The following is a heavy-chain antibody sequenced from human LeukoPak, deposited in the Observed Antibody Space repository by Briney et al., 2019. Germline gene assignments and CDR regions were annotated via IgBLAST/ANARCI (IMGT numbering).Heavy chain of an antibody. CDR1: GGSISSYY. J-gene: IGHJ6*03. CDR2: IYYSGST. CDR3: ARSCSSSWPSHMDV. Sequence: PSETLSLTCTVSGGSISSYYWSWIRQPPGKGLEWIGYIYYSGSTNYNPSLKSRVTISVDTSKNQFSLKLSSVTAADTAVYYCARSCSSSWPSHMDVWGKGTTVTVSS. D-gene: IGHD6-13*01. V-gene: IGHV4-59*01.